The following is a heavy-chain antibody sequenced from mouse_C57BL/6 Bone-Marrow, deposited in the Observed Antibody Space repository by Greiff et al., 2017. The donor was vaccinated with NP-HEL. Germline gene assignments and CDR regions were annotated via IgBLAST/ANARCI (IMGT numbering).Heavy chain of an antibody. Sequence: EVQLQESGGGLVQPGGSLSLSCAASGFTFTDYYMSWVRQPPGKALEWLGFIRNKANGYTTEYSASVKGRFTISRDNSQSILYLQMNALRAEDSATYYCARRDYDLYYFDYWGQGTTLTVSS. V-gene: IGHV7-3*01. CDR3: ARRDYDLYYFDY. D-gene: IGHD2-4*01. CDR2: IRNKANGYTT. J-gene: IGHJ2*01. CDR1: GFTFTDYY.